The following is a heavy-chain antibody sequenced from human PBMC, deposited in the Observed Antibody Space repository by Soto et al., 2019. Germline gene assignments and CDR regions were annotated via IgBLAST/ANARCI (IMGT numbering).Heavy chain of an antibody. Sequence: ASVKVSCKASGGTFSSYAISWVRQAPGQGLEWMGGIIPIFGTANYAQKFQGRVTITADESTSTAYMELSSLRSEDTAVYYCARASSGWSTETTFDYWGQGTLVTVSP. D-gene: IGHD6-19*01. CDR2: IIPIFGTA. CDR1: GGTFSSYA. J-gene: IGHJ4*02. CDR3: ARASSGWSTETTFDY. V-gene: IGHV1-69*13.